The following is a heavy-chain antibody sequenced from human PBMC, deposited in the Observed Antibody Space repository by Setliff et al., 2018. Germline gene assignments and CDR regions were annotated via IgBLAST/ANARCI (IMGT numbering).Heavy chain of an antibody. Sequence: SSSSYYWGWIRQPPGKGLEWVAKIKQDGSEKYYVDSVKGRFTIPRDNARNSLYLQMNSLRAEDTAVYFCGRWLQWVDYWGQGALVTVSS. V-gene: IGHV3-7*01. CDR2: IKQDGSEK. J-gene: IGHJ4*02. D-gene: IGHD5-18*01. CDR3: GRWLQWVDY. CDR1: SSSSYY.